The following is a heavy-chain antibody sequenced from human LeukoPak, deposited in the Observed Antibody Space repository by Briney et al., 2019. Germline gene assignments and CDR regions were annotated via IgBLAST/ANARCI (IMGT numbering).Heavy chain of an antibody. Sequence: AASVKVSCKASGYTFNSYGISWVRQAPGQGLEWMGWISAYSGNTNFAQKFQGRVTLTTDTFTSTAYMELRSLRSDDTAVYYCARDRYCSTTSCGKLGWFDPWGQGSLVTVSS. CDR2: ISAYSGNT. CDR1: GYTFNSYG. D-gene: IGHD2-2*01. J-gene: IGHJ5*02. CDR3: ARDRYCSTTSCGKLGWFDP. V-gene: IGHV1-18*01.